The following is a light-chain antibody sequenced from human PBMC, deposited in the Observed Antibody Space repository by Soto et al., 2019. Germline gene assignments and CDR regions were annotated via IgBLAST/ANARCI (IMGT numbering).Light chain of an antibody. CDR2: DAS. Sequence: DIQMTQSPYTLSSSVGDRVTITCRASQSISSWLAWYQQRPGKAPKLLICDASTLYSGVPSRFSGSGSGTDFTLTICGLQPEDFAVYYCHQRQSWPRTFGQGTKVDIK. J-gene: IGKJ1*01. V-gene: IGKV1-5*01. CDR3: HQRQSWPRT. CDR1: QSISSW.